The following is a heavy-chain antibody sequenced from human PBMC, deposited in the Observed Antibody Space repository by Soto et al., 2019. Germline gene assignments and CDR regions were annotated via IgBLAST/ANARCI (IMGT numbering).Heavy chain of an antibody. Sequence: GSLRLSCAASGFTGSGYSMNWVRQAPGKGLEWVSSISSSSSYIYYADSVKGRFTISRDNAKNSLYLQMNSLRAEDTAVYYCARVPDQVVAATSYWGQGTLVTVSS. CDR2: ISSSSSYI. D-gene: IGHD2-15*01. CDR1: GFTGSGYS. J-gene: IGHJ4*02. V-gene: IGHV3-21*01. CDR3: ARVPDQVVAATSY.